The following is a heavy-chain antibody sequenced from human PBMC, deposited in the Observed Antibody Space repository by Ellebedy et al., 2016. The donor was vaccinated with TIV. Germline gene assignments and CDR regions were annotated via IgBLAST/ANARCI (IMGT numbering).Heavy chain of an antibody. J-gene: IGHJ2*01. CDR1: GDSISDYY. Sequence: MPGGSLRLSCAVSGDSISDYYWSWIRQAPGKGLEWIGNIYYSGTTNYNPSLKSRVIMSADSSKNQFSLELSSVTAADTAVYYCARQYDILSGFFRPNWYFDLWGRGTQVIVSS. CDR3: ARQYDILSGFFRPNWYFDL. V-gene: IGHV4-59*08. CDR2: IYYSGTT. D-gene: IGHD3-9*01.